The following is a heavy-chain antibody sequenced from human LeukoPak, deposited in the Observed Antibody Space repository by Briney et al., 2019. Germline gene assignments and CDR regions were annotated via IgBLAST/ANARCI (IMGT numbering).Heavy chain of an antibody. CDR3: ARGVWGGGWYFHFDY. J-gene: IGHJ4*02. D-gene: IGHD6-19*01. V-gene: IGHV4-38-2*02. CDR1: GYSITSGYY. Sequence: SETLSLTCTVSGYSITSGYYWCWIRQPPGKGLEWVATIYHDGSAYYNPSLKSRVTISVDTSKNQFSMKMSSVTAADTAVYYCARGVWGGGWYFHFDYWGQGTLVTVSS. CDR2: IYHDGSA.